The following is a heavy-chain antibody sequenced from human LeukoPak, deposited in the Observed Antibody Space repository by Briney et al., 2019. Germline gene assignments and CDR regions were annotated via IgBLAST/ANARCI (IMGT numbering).Heavy chain of an antibody. CDR3: AREVIVVVPAAHYYYYGMDV. CDR2: IKQDGSEK. Sequence: GGSLRLSCAASGFTFSSYSMNWVRQAPGKGLEWVANIKQDGSEKYYVDSVKGRFTISRDNAKNSLYLQMNSLRAGDTAVYYCAREVIVVVPAAHYYYYGMDVWGQGTTVTVSS. CDR1: GFTFSSYS. J-gene: IGHJ6*02. D-gene: IGHD2-2*01. V-gene: IGHV3-7*01.